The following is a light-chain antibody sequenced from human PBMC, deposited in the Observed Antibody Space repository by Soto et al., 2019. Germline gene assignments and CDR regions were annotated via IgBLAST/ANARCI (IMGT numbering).Light chain of an antibody. CDR3: QQTYSFPLA. Sequence: DIQMTQSPCSLSASLGDRITITCRSSESIGSFLKCYQHVPGKAPRLLIFAASTLKRGVSSRISGSGSGTDFTLTISSLQPEDFATYFCQQTYSFPLAFGGGTKVDIK. J-gene: IGKJ4*01. CDR1: ESIGSF. CDR2: AAS. V-gene: IGKV1-39*01.